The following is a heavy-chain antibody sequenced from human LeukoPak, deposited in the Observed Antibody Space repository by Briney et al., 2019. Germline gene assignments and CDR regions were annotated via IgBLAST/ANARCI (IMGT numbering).Heavy chain of an antibody. Sequence: RASVKVSCKVSGYTLTELSMHWVRQAPGKGLEWMGGFDPEDGETIYARKFQGRVTMTEDTSTDTAYMELSSLRSEDTAVYYCATRGYYYDSSGYYYFDYWGQGTLVTVSS. D-gene: IGHD3-22*01. CDR3: ATRGYYYDSSGYYYFDY. CDR2: FDPEDGET. V-gene: IGHV1-24*01. CDR1: GYTLTELS. J-gene: IGHJ4*02.